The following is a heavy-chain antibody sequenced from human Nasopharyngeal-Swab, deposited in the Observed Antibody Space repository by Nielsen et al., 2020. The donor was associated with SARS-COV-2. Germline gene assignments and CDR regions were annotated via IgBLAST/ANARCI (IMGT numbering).Heavy chain of an antibody. D-gene: IGHD6-13*01. Sequence: GGSLRLSCAASGFTFSSYGMHWVRQAPGKGLEWVAVIWYDGSNKYYADSVKGRFTISRDNSKNTLYLQMNSLRAEDTAVYYCAKDSLRAFIAAADFDYWGQGTLVTVSS. CDR3: AKDSLRAFIAAADFDY. V-gene: IGHV3-33*06. CDR2: IWYDGSNK. CDR1: GFTFSSYG. J-gene: IGHJ4*02.